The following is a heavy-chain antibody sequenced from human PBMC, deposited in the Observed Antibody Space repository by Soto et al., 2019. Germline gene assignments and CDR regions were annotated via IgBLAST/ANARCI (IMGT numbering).Heavy chain of an antibody. Sequence: QVQLVESGGGVVQPGRSLRLSCAASGFTFSSYGMHWVRQAPGKGLEWVAVISYDGSNKYYADSVKGRFTISRDNSKNTLYLQMSSLRAEDTAVYYCAKGFSYSVIDYWGQGTLVPVSS. D-gene: IGHD5-18*01. J-gene: IGHJ4*02. CDR1: GFTFSSYG. CDR2: ISYDGSNK. CDR3: AKGFSYSVIDY. V-gene: IGHV3-30*18.